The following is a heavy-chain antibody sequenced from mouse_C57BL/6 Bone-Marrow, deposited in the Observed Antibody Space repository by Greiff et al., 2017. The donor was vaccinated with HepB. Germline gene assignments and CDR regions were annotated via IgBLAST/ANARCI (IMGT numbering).Heavy chain of an antibody. CDR2: IYPGNSDT. Sequence: EVQGVESGTVLARPGASVKMSCKTSGYTFTSYWMHWVKQRPGQGLEWIGAIYPGNSDTSYNQKFKGKAKLTAVTSASTAYMELSSLTNEDSAVYYCTRESLCFYYAMDYWGQGTSGTVSS. J-gene: IGHJ4*01. CDR3: TRESLCFYYAMDY. D-gene: IGHD6-5*01. CDR1: GYTFTSYW. V-gene: IGHV1-5*01.